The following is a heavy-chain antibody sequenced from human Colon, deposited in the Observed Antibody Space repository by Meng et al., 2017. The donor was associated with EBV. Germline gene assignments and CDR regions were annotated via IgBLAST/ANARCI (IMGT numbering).Heavy chain of an antibody. Sequence: QAQLSASGPGLGEPSPPPSLPRTVSGGSVSSGGYYWTWIRQHPGKGLEWFGHIYYSGSTFYNPSLKRRVIISIDTSKNQFSLNLRSVTAADTAVYYCARVSSGWDYFDYWGQGTLVTVSS. CDR3: ARVSSGWDYFDY. D-gene: IGHD6-25*01. V-gene: IGHV4-31*03. J-gene: IGHJ4*02. CDR2: IYYSGST. CDR1: GGSVSSGGYY.